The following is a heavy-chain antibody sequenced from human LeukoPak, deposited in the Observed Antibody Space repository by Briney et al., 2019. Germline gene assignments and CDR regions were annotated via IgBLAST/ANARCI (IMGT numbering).Heavy chain of an antibody. Sequence: ASVKVSCKASGYTFTGYYMHWVRQAPGQGLEWMGWINPNSGGTNYAQKFQGRVTMTRDTSTSTAYMELSRLRSDDTAVYYCARDRRGSGWYTGWWFDPWGQGTLVTVSS. J-gene: IGHJ5*02. D-gene: IGHD6-19*01. V-gene: IGHV1-2*02. CDR1: GYTFTGYY. CDR3: ARDRRGSGWYTGWWFDP. CDR2: INPNSGGT.